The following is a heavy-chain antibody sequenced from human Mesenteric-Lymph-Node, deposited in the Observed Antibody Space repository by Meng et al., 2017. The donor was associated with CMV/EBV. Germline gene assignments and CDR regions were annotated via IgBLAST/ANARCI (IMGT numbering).Heavy chain of an antibody. CDR1: LGNW. J-gene: IGHJ6*02. D-gene: IGHD3-3*01. CDR3: ARHHRTVKKYYDFWSDYGLYYYYGMDV. Sequence: SETLSLTCTISLGNWWSWVRQIPGKGLEWIGESNRSGNTNYNPSLKSRVAVSVDNSKNLFSLSLTSVSAADTAVYYCARHHRTVKKYYDFWSDYGLYYYYGMDVWGQGTTVTVSS. CDR2: SNRSGNT. V-gene: IGHV4-4*02.